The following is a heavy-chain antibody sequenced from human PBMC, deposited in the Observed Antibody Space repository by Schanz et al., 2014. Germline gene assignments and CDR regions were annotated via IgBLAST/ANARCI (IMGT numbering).Heavy chain of an antibody. CDR3: ARGRGFYDY. CDR1: GGTFSSYT. J-gene: IGHJ4*02. V-gene: IGHV1-69*09. CDR2: IIPVLNIA. D-gene: IGHD3-10*01. Sequence: QVQLIQSGAEVKKPGASVKVSCKLSGGTFSSYTISWMRQAPGQGLEWMGKIIPVLNIATYAQRFQGRVSITADTSTNTAYMELSSLTSEDTAVHYCARGRGFYDYWGQGSLVTVSP.